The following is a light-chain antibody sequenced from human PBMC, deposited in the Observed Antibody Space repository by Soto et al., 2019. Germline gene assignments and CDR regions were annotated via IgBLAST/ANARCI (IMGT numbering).Light chain of an antibody. J-gene: IGKJ4*01. CDR2: DAS. V-gene: IGKV1-13*02. Sequence: AIQLTQSPSSLSASVGDKVTITCRASQGIRSALAWYQQKPGRAPNLLIYDASSLETGVPSRFSGSGSGTDFTLTISTLQPEDVASYFCLQFSTYPLTFGGGTKVEVK. CDR3: LQFSTYPLT. CDR1: QGIRSA.